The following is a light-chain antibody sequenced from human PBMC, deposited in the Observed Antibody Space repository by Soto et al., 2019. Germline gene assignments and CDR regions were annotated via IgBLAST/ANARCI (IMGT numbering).Light chain of an antibody. Sequence: EIVLTQSPGTLSLSPGERATLSCRASQSVSSSYLAWYQQTPVQAPRLLIYGASSRATGIPDRFSGSGSGTDLTLTISRLEPEDFAVDYCQQYGSSPYTFGQGTKLEIK. CDR2: GAS. V-gene: IGKV3-20*01. CDR1: QSVSSSY. CDR3: QQYGSSPYT. J-gene: IGKJ2*01.